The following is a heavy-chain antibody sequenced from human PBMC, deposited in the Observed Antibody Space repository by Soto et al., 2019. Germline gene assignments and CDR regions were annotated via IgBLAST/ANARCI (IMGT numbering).Heavy chain of an antibody. V-gene: IGHV4-4*02. CDR1: GGSISSSNW. Sequence: SSETLSLTCAVSGGSISSSNWWSWVRQPPGKGLEWIGYIYYSGSTHYNPSLKSRVTISVDTSKNQFSLKLSSVTAADTAVYYCARTPPLGYFDYWGQGTLVTVSS. CDR2: IYYSGST. CDR3: ARTPPLGYFDY. J-gene: IGHJ4*02.